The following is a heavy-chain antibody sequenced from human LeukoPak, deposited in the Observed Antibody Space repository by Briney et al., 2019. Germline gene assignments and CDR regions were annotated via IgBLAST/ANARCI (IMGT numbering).Heavy chain of an antibody. CDR1: GFTFSSYS. CDR3: VKARGIQLWLPGDY. CDR2: ISSSSSYI. V-gene: IGHV3-21*01. Sequence: GGSLRLSCAASGFTFSSYSMNWVRQAPGKRLEWVSSISSSSSYIYYADSVKGRFTISRDNAKNSLYLQMSSLRAEDTAVYYCVKARGIQLWLPGDYWGQGTLVTVSS. J-gene: IGHJ4*02. D-gene: IGHD5-18*01.